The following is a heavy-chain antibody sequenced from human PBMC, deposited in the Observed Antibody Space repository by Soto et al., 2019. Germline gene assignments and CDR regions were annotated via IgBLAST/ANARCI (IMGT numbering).Heavy chain of an antibody. D-gene: IGHD6-19*01. CDR2: IYSGGST. Sequence: EVQLVESGGGLVQPGGSLRLSCAASGFTVSSNSMSWVRQPQGKGLEWVSVIYSGGSTYYADSVKGRFTISRHNSKNTLYLQMNSLRAEDTAVYYCASGSYIAVALFDYWGQGTLVTVSS. J-gene: IGHJ4*02. CDR3: ASGSYIAVALFDY. V-gene: IGHV3-53*04. CDR1: GFTVSSNS.